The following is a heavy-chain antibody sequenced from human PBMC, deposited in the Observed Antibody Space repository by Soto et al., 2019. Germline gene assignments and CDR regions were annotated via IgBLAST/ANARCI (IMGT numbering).Heavy chain of an antibody. Sequence: GGSLRLSCAASGFTFSNYLMHWVRQGPGKGLVWVSRIDTDGTTTHYADSVKGRFTISRDNAKNTLYLQMNSLRVEDTAMYYCARDRNGYNFWGQGTMVTVSS. V-gene: IGHV3-74*01. J-gene: IGHJ3*01. CDR3: ARDRNGYNF. D-gene: IGHD5-12*01. CDR2: IDTDGTTT. CDR1: GFTFSNYL.